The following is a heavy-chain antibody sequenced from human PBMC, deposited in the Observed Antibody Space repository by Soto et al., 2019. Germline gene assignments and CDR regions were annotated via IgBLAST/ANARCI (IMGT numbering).Heavy chain of an antibody. CDR3: ASGGSYCGGDCYYDY. J-gene: IGHJ4*02. CDR1: GGTFSSYA. D-gene: IGHD2-21*02. V-gene: IGHV1-69*13. CDR2: IIPIFGTA. Sequence: GASVKVSCKASGGTFSSYAISWLRQAPGQGLEWMGGIIPIFGTANYAQKFQGRVTITADESTSTAYMELSSLRSEDTAVYYCASGGSYCGGDCYYDYWGQGTLVTVSS.